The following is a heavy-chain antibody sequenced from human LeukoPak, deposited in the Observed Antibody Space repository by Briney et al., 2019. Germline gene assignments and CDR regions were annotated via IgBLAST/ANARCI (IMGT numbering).Heavy chain of an antibody. Sequence: SETLSLTCTVSGGSISSDNYYWVWIRQPPGKGLEWIGTIYYSGNTYYNPSLKSRVTISRDTSKNQFPLKLSSVTAADTTVYYCARMVRGKDNFDYWGQGTLVTVSS. CDR1: GGSISSDNYY. CDR2: IYYSGNT. CDR3: ARMVRGKDNFDY. V-gene: IGHV4-39*06. D-gene: IGHD3-10*01. J-gene: IGHJ4*02.